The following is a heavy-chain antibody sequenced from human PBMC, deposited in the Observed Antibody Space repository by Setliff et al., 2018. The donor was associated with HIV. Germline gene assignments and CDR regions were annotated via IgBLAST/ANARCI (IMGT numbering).Heavy chain of an antibody. CDR3: ARVQMAYAAFDV. CDR2: ISYGGGT. Sequence: SETLSLTCALSGYTISSGYYWAWIRQPPGKGLEWIGRISYGGGTYYNPSLKSRVTMSVDTSKNQFSLKLSSVTAADTAVYYCARVQMAYAAFDVWGQGTMVTVS. J-gene: IGHJ3*01. CDR1: GYTISSGYY. V-gene: IGHV4-38-2*01. D-gene: IGHD4-17*01.